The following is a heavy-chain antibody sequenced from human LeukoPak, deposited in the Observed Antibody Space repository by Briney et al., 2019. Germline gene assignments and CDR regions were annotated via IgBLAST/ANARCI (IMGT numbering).Heavy chain of an antibody. Sequence: GGSLRLSCAASGFTVSSNYMSWVRQAPGEGLEWVSVIYSGGSTYYADSVKGRFTISRDNSKNTLYLQMNSLRAEDTAVYYCARDYGGNSGPDYWGQGTLVTVSS. CDR1: GFTVSSNY. V-gene: IGHV3-53*01. J-gene: IGHJ4*02. CDR3: ARDYGGNSGPDY. CDR2: IYSGGST. D-gene: IGHD4-23*01.